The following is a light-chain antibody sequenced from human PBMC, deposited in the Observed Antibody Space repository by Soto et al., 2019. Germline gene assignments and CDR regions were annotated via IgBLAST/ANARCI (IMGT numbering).Light chain of an antibody. Sequence: ALTQSPSTLSWSPGERPPLSCMASQSVSSHLAWFQQRPGQAPRLLIYDASKRATGIPARFSGSGSGTDFTLTISSLQPEDVAVYYCQQYDRTPFAFGGGTMVDVK. V-gene: IGKV3-11*01. CDR3: QQYDRTPFA. CDR1: QSVSSH. J-gene: IGKJ4*01. CDR2: DAS.